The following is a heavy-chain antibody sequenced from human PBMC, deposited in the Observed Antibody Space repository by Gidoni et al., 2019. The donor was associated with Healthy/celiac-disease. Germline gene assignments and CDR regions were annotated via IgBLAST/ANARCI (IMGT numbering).Heavy chain of an antibody. J-gene: IGHJ4*02. Sequence: EVQLVESGGGLFKPGGSLRLSYAASGFAFSSYSRNWVRQAPGKGLGWVSSISSSSSYIYYADSVKGRFTISRDNAKNSLYLQMNSLRAEDTAVYYCARYCGGSCYSPNFDYWGQGTLVTVSS. D-gene: IGHD2-15*01. CDR1: GFAFSSYS. V-gene: IGHV3-21*01. CDR2: ISSSSSYI. CDR3: ARYCGGSCYSPNFDY.